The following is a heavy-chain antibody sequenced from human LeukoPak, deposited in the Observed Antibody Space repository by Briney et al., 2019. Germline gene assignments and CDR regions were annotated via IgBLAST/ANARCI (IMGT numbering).Heavy chain of an antibody. J-gene: IGHJ4*02. CDR2: ISGSGGST. Sequence: PGGSLRLSCAASGFTFSSHGMSWVRQAPGKGLEWVSTISGSGGSTYYADSVRGRFTISRDNAKNSLYLQMNSLKAEDTAVYYCAREQTRGGDLDYWGQGALVTVSS. V-gene: IGHV3-23*01. CDR1: GFTFSSHG. D-gene: IGHD2-21*02. CDR3: AREQTRGGDLDY.